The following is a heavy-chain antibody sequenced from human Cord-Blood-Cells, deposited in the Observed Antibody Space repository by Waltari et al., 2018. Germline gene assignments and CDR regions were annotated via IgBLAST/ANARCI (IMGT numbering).Heavy chain of an antibody. Sequence: QVQLQESGPGLVKPSQTLSLPCTVSGGSISSGGSYWSWTRQHLGKGLEWIGYIYYSGSTYYNPSLKSRVTMSVDTSKNQFSLKLSSGTAADTAVYYCARDASGYCSSTSCYTGGSYFDYWGQGTLVTVSS. CDR1: GGSISSGGSY. CDR2: IYYSGST. D-gene: IGHD2-2*02. V-gene: IGHV4-31*03. J-gene: IGHJ4*02. CDR3: ARDASGYCSSTSCYTGGSYFDY.